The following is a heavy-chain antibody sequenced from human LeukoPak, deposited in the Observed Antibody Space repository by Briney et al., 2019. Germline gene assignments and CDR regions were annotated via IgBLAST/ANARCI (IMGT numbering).Heavy chain of an antibody. J-gene: IGHJ3*02. CDR1: GFTFSSYS. CDR2: ISSSSSYI. V-gene: IGHV3-21*01. CDR3: ARERIDSGAFDI. Sequence: PGGSLRLSCAASGFTFSSYSMTWVRQAPGKGLEWVSSISSSSSYIYYADSVKGRFTISRDNAKNSLYLQMNSLRAEDTAVYYCARERIDSGAFDIWGQGTMVTVSS. D-gene: IGHD2-15*01.